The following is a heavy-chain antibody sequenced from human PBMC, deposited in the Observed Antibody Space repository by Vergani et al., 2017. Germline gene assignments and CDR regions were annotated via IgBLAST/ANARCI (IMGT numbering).Heavy chain of an antibody. Sequence: EVQLVESGGGLVKPGGSLRLSCAASGFTFSNAWMSWVRQAPGKGLEWVGRIKSKTDGGTTDYAAPVKGRFTISRDDSKNTLYLQMNSLRAEDTAVYYCAKAGLRPWSGYPQLWAVDAFDIWGQGTMVTVSS. V-gene: IGHV3-15*01. CDR2: IKSKTDGGTT. CDR3: AKAGLRPWSGYPQLWAVDAFDI. CDR1: GFTFSNAW. J-gene: IGHJ3*02. D-gene: IGHD3-3*01.